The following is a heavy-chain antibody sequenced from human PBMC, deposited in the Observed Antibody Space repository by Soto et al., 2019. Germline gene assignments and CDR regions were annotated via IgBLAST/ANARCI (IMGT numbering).Heavy chain of an antibody. CDR1: GFTFSSYA. V-gene: IGHV3-23*01. Sequence: GGSLRLSCAASGFTFSSYAMSWVRQAPGKGLEWVSAISGSGGSTYYADSVRGRFTISRDDAKNSLFLQMSSLRVEDTAVYYCARGGDTSGSWPRYWGQGTLVTVSS. CDR2: ISGSGGST. D-gene: IGHD5-12*01. CDR3: ARGGDTSGSWPRY. J-gene: IGHJ4*02.